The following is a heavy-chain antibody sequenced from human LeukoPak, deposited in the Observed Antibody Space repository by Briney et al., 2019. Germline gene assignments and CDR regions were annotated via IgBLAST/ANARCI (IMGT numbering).Heavy chain of an antibody. CDR3: AKGLDWYCSGGSCYNIDY. Sequence: GGSLRLSCAASGFTFSSYGMHWVRQAPGKGLEWGAVIWYDVINKYYADSVKGRFTISRDNYKSTLYLQMNSMSAEDTAVYYCAKGLDWYCSGGSCYNIDYWGQGTLVTVSS. CDR1: GFTFSSYG. CDR2: IWYDVINK. D-gene: IGHD2-15*01. V-gene: IGHV3-33*06. J-gene: IGHJ4*02.